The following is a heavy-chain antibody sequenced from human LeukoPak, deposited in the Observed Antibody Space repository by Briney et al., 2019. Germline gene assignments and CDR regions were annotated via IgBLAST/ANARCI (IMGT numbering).Heavy chain of an antibody. Sequence: SETLSLTCTVSGGSISSGDYYWSWIRQPPGKGLEWIGYIYYSGSTYYSPSLKSRVTISVDTSKNQFSLKLSSVTAADTAVYYCAAHSDGNSNWFDPWGQGTLVTVSS. V-gene: IGHV4-30-4*01. CDR3: AAHSDGNSNWFDP. J-gene: IGHJ5*02. CDR2: IYYSGST. D-gene: IGHD4-23*01. CDR1: GGSISSGDYY.